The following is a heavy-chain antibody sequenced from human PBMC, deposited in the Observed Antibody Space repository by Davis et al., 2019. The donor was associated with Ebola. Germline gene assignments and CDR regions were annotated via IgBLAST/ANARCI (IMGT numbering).Heavy chain of an antibody. V-gene: IGHV3-23*01. CDR1: GFTFSNFA. Sequence: GGSLRLSCAASGFTFSNFAMTWVRQAPGKGLEWVSTIGGSATSSYYSDSVKGRFTISRDNSKNTLVLQMNSLRAEDTAVYYCTRHVSGDFWYFDLWGRGTLVTVSS. D-gene: IGHD4-17*01. J-gene: IGHJ2*01. CDR3: TRHVSGDFWYFDL. CDR2: IGGSATSS.